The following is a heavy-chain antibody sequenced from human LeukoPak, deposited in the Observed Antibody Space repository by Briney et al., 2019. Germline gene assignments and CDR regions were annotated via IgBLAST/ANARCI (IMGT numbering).Heavy chain of an antibody. CDR3: RKAMYSIGWFYATH. J-gene: IGHJ4*02. CDR2: IYSGGST. CDR1: GFTVSRNY. V-gene: IGHV3-66*01. Sequence: QPGGSLRLSCSPSGFTVSRNYMSGVRQAPGKGLEWVSVIYSGGSTYYADSVKGRFTISRDNSKNTLYLQMNSLRAEDTAVYYCRKAMYSIGWFYATHWGQGTLVTVSS. D-gene: IGHD6-19*01.